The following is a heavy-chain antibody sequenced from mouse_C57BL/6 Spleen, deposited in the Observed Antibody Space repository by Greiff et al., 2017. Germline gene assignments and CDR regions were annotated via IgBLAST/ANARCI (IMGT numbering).Heavy chain of an antibody. CDR2: IYPGDGDT. D-gene: IGHD2-5*01. CDR1: GYAFSSYW. J-gene: IGHJ2*01. CDR3: ARSAYYSKGYFDY. Sequence: QVQLQQSGAELVKPGASVKISCKASGYAFSSYWMNWVKQRPGKGLEWIGQIYPGDGDTNYNGKFKGKATLTADKSSSTAYMQRSSLTSEDSAVYFCARSAYYSKGYFDYWGQGTTLTVSS. V-gene: IGHV1-80*01.